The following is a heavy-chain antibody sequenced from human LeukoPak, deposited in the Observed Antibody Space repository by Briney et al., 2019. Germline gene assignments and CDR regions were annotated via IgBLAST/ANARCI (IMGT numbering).Heavy chain of an antibody. V-gene: IGHV4-38-2*02. CDR1: GYSISSGYY. Sequence: KPSETLSLTCAVSGYSISSGYYWGWIRQPPGKGLEWIGSIYRSGSTYYNPSLKSRVTLSVDMSKNHFSLKLSSVTAADTAVYYCARDATMMGNYFNYWGQGTLVTVSS. D-gene: IGHD5-12*01. CDR2: IYRSGST. CDR3: ARDATMMGNYFNY. J-gene: IGHJ4*02.